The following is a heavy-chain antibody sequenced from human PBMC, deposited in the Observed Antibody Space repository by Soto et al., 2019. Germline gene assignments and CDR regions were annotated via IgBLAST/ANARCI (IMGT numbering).Heavy chain of an antibody. V-gene: IGHV3-74*01. CDR3: ARDSYSSATH. Sequence: VQLVESGGGLVQPGGSLRLSCAASGLPFGDNWMHWVRQAPGKGLVWVSRISNDGSGTTYADSVRGRFTVSRDNAKNTLYLQMNSLRAEDTAVYYCARDSYSSATHWGHGTLVTVSS. D-gene: IGHD4-4*01. J-gene: IGHJ4*01. CDR2: ISNDGSGT. CDR1: GLPFGDNW.